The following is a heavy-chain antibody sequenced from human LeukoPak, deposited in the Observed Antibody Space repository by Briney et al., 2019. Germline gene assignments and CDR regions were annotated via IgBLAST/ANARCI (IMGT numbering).Heavy chain of an antibody. Sequence: ASVRDSCKASGYTFTSYGISWVRQAPGQGLEWMGWISAYNGNTNYAQKLQGRVTMTTDTSTSTAYMELRSLRSDDTAVYYCARDWNYWVPFDYWGQGTLVTVSS. V-gene: IGHV1-18*01. CDR2: ISAYNGNT. D-gene: IGHD1-7*01. CDR3: ARDWNYWVPFDY. CDR1: GYTFTSYG. J-gene: IGHJ4*02.